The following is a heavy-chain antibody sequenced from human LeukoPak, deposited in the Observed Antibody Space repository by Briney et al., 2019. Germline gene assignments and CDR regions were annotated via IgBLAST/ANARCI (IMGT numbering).Heavy chain of an antibody. D-gene: IGHD3-9*01. V-gene: IGHV3-74*01. CDR2: ITNDGSST. CDR1: GFTFSSHW. CDR3: AREDDILTGIGY. J-gene: IGHJ4*02. Sequence: GGSLRLSCAASGFTFSSHWMHWVRQAPGKGLVWVSRITNDGSSTTYADSVKGRFTISRDNAKNMLYLQVNSLRAEDTAVYYCAREDDILTGIGYWGQGTLVTVSS.